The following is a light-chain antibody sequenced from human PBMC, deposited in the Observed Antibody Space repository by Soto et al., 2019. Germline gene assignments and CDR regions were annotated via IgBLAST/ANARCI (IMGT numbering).Light chain of an antibody. Sequence: EIVLTQSPSTLSLSPGEGATLACRASQSVSGNLAWYQQKPGQAPRLLIYDTSNRATGIPARFSGSGYGTDFTLTIRSLDPEDFAVYYCQQRANWHPQYTFGQGTKLEIK. CDR3: QQRANWHPQYT. J-gene: IGKJ2*01. V-gene: IGKV3D-11*02. CDR2: DTS. CDR1: QSVSGN.